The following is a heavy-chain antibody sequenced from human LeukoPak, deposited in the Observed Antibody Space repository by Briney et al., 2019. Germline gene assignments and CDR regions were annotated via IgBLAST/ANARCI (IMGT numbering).Heavy chain of an antibody. CDR1: GGSFSGYH. CDR2: INHSGST. CDR3: ARAPRSIRYYYYGMDV. D-gene: IGHD6-6*01. V-gene: IGHV4-34*01. J-gene: IGHJ6*04. Sequence: SETLSLTCAVYGGSFSGYHWSWIRQPPGKGLEWIGEINHSGSTNYNPSLKSRVTISVGTSKNQFSLKLSPVTAADTAVYYCARAPRSIRYYYYGMDVWGKGTTVTVSS.